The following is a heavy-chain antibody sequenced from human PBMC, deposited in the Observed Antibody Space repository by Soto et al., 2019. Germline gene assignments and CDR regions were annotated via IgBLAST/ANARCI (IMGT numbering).Heavy chain of an antibody. CDR1: GFTFSSYW. V-gene: IGHV3-7*01. Sequence: GGSLRLSCAASGFTFSSYWMSWVRQAPGKGLEWVANIKQDGSEKYYVDSVKGRFTISRDNAKNSLYLQMNSLRAEDTAVYYCARVQLQYDYIWGSQIGYFDYWGQGTLVTVSS. CDR3: ARVQLQYDYIWGSQIGYFDY. CDR2: IKQDGSEK. J-gene: IGHJ4*02. D-gene: IGHD3-16*01.